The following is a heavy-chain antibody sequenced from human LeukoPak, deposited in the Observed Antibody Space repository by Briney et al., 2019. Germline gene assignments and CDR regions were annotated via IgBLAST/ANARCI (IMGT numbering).Heavy chain of an antibody. V-gene: IGHV1-69*13. J-gene: IGHJ5*02. CDR3: ATWSVTIFGVMNWFDP. CDR2: IIPIFGTA. Sequence: ASVKVSCKASGGTFSSYAISWVRQAPGQGLEWMGGIIPIFGTANYAQKFQGRVTITADESTSTAYMELSSLRSEDTAVYYCATWSVTIFGVMNWFDPWGQGTLVTVSS. D-gene: IGHD3-3*01. CDR1: GGTFSSYA.